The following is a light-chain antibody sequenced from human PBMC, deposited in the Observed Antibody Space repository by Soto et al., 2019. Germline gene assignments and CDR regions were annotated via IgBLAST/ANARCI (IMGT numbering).Light chain of an antibody. CDR3: QTWDTRTVV. J-gene: IGLJ2*01. Sequence: SYELTQPPSVSVSPGQTASIPCSGDELGNKNAFWYQQKPGQSPVLVLYQDNKRPSGIPERFSGSNPGNTATLTISGTQPMDEADYYCQTWDTRTVVFGGGTKLTVL. CDR2: QDN. CDR1: ELGNKN. V-gene: IGLV3-1*01.